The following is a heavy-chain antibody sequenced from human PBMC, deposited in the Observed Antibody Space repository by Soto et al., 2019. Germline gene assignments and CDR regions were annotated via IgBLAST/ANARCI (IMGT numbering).Heavy chain of an antibody. V-gene: IGHV3-21*01. CDR3: AREGLRDSSSWYGGWFDP. CDR1: GFTFSSYS. Sequence: GGSLRLSCAASGFTFSSYSMNWVRQAPGKGLEWVSSISSSSYIYYADSVKGRFTISRDNAKNSLYLQMNSLRAEDTAVYYCAREGLRDSSSWYGGWFDPWGQGTLVTVSS. D-gene: IGHD6-13*01. J-gene: IGHJ5*02. CDR2: ISSSSYI.